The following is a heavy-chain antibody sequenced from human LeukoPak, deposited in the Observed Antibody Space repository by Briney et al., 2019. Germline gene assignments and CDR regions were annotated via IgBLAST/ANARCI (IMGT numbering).Heavy chain of an antibody. D-gene: IGHD3-22*01. CDR1: GGTFSSYA. Sequence: AASVKVSCKASGGTFSSYANSWVRQAPGQGLEWMGGIIPIFGTANYAQKFQGRVTITADESTSTAYMELSSLRSEDTAVYYCARMRVYDSSGYDPPVWGQGTTVTVSS. CDR3: ARMRVYDSSGYDPPV. J-gene: IGHJ6*02. V-gene: IGHV1-69*13. CDR2: IIPIFGTA.